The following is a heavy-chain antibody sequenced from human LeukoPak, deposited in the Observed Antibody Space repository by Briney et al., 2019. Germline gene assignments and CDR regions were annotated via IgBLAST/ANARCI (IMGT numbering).Heavy chain of an antibody. D-gene: IGHD3-9*01. CDR1: GGSFSGYY. J-gene: IGHJ4*02. V-gene: IGHV4-34*01. CDR2: INHSGST. CDR3: ARGGLRYFDWLLQEFDY. Sequence: SETLSLTCAVYGGSFSGYYWSWIRQPPGKGLEWMGEINHSGSTNYNPSLKSRVTISVNTSKHQFPLKLSSVNAAGPAVYYCARGGLRYFDWLLQEFDYWGQGTLVTVSS.